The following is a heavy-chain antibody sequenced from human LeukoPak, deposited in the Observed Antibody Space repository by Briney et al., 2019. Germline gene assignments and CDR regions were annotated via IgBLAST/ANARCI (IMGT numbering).Heavy chain of an antibody. CDR3: ARVSPRPRFDS. D-gene: IGHD1-14*01. CDR2: IYYSGST. J-gene: IGHJ4*02. V-gene: IGHV4-59*01. Sequence: SETLSLTCTVSGDPINNYYWSWIRQPPGKGLEWIGYIYYSGSTNYNPSLKSRVTISIDTSKKQVSLKLSSVTAADTAVYYCARVSPRPRFDSWGQGTLVTVSS. CDR1: GDPINNYY.